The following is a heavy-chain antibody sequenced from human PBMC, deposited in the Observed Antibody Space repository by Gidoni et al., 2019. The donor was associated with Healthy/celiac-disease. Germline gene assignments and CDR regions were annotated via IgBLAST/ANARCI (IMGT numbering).Heavy chain of an antibody. CDR3: ARHIFSSGYTPCWFDP. D-gene: IGHD3-22*01. CDR2: IYYSGST. Sequence: QLQLQESGPGLVKPSETLSLTCTVPGGSISSSSYYWGWIRQPPGKGLEWIGSIYYSGSTYYNPSLKSRVTISVDTSKNQFSLKLSSVTAADTAVYYCARHIFSSGYTPCWFDPWGQGTLVTVSS. V-gene: IGHV4-39*01. CDR1: GGSISSSSYY. J-gene: IGHJ5*02.